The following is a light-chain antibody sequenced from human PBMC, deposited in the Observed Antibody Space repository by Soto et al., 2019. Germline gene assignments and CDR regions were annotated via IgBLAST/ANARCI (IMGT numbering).Light chain of an antibody. CDR2: GVS. CDR1: QNVNNNF. Sequence: VLTQSPRTLSLSPGERATLSCRASQNVNNNFVAWYQQKPGQAPSLLIYGVSDRATGVPDRFSGSGSGTDFTLTISRLEPEDFAVYYCQQYGSSPGFTFGPGTKVDIK. J-gene: IGKJ3*01. V-gene: IGKV3-20*01. CDR3: QQYGSSPGFT.